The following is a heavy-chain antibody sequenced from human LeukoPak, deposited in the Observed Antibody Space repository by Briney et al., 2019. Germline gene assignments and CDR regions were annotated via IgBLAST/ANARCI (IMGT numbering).Heavy chain of an antibody. J-gene: IGHJ6*02. Sequence: PSETLSLTCTVSGGSIRSYYWTWIRQPPGRGLEWIGYVNDSGSTNYNPSLKRRVTMSVDTSKNQFSLKLSSVAAADTAVYYCARRVATRSPYCYGMDVWGQGTTVTVSS. D-gene: IGHD5-12*01. CDR1: GGSIRSYY. CDR3: ARRVATRSPYCYGMDV. V-gene: IGHV4-59*08. CDR2: VNDSGST.